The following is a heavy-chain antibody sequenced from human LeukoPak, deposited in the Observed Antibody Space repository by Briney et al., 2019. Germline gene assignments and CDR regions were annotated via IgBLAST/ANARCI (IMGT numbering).Heavy chain of an antibody. J-gene: IGHJ5*02. CDR1: GFTFSDYY. CDR2: IKNDGSST. V-gene: IGHV3-74*01. Sequence: GGSLRLSCAASGFTFSDYYITWIRQAPGKGLVWVSRIKNDGSSTSYADSVKGRFTVSRDNAKNTLYLQMNSLRAEDTAVYFCAKSDWFDPWGQGTLVTVSS. CDR3: AKSDWFDP.